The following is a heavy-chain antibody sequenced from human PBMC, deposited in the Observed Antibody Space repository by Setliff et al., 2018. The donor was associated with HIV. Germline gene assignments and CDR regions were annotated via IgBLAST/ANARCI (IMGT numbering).Heavy chain of an antibody. J-gene: IGHJ4*02. CDR3: ARVGDITLFGVVIPTGYFDY. V-gene: IGHV4-39*07. D-gene: IGHD3-3*01. CDR1: GGSISSSNYY. Sequence: LSLTCTVAGGSISSSNYYWGWIRQPPGKGLEWIGCIYYSGSTNYNPSLKSRVTILVDTSKNQFSLKLSSVTAADTAVYYCARVGDITLFGVVIPTGYFDYWGQGTLVTVSS. CDR2: IYYSGST.